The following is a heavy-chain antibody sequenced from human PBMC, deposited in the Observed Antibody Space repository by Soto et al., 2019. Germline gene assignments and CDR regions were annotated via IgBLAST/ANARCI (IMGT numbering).Heavy chain of an antibody. Sequence: LRLSCAASGFTFSSYAMSWVRQAPGKGLEWVSAISGSGGSTYYADSVKGRFTISRDNSKNTLYLQMNSLRAEDTAVYYCAKSIYGPFYYYGMDVWRQGTTVTVSS. CDR2: ISGSGGST. CDR1: GFTFSSYA. J-gene: IGHJ6*02. V-gene: IGHV3-23*01. D-gene: IGHD3-10*01. CDR3: AKSIYGPFYYYGMDV.